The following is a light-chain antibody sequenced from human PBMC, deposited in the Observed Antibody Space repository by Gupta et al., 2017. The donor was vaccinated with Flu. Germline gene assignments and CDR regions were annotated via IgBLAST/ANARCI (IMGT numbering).Light chain of an antibody. CDR1: SSDVGSSNR. Sequence: QSAPTQPRSVPGSPGQSVTISCTGTSSDVGSSNRVSWYQQRPGKAPKLILYDVTERPSGVPDRFSGSKSGNTASLSISGLQADDEADYYCSSHAGRVTWLFGTGTTVTVL. CDR2: DVT. CDR3: SSHAGRVTWL. V-gene: IGLV2-11*01. J-gene: IGLJ1*01.